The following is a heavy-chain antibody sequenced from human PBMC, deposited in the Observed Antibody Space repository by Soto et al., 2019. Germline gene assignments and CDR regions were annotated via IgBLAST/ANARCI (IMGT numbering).Heavy chain of an antibody. V-gene: IGHV1-8*01. CDR2: MNPNSGNT. CDR3: ARGRPYGDWIFDY. J-gene: IGHJ4*02. CDR1: GYTFTSYD. Sequence: ASVTVSCQASGYTFTSYDINWVRQATGQGLEWMGWMNPNSGNTGYAQKFQGRVTMTRNTSISTAYMELSSLRSEDTAVYYCARGRPYGDWIFDYWGQGTLVTVSS. D-gene: IGHD4-17*01.